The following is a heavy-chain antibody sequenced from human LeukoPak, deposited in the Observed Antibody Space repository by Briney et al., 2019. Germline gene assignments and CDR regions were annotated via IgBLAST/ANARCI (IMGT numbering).Heavy chain of an antibody. CDR2: IGTAGDT. J-gene: IGHJ4*02. CDR3: AKGRSVAVAGNIVGVYFDY. CDR1: GFTFSSYD. V-gene: IGHV3-13*01. D-gene: IGHD6-19*01. Sequence: PGGSLRLSCAASGFTFSSYDMHWVRQATGKGLEWVSAIGTAGDTYYPGSVKGRFTISRDNAKNSLYLQMNSLRAEDTALYYCAKGRSVAVAGNIVGVYFDYWGQGTLVTVSS.